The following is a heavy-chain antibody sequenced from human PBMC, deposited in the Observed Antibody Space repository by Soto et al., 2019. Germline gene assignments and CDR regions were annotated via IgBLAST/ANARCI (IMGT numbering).Heavy chain of an antibody. CDR3: ARGRYGRYYYYGMDV. V-gene: IGHV1-69*13. CDR1: GGTYSSYA. Sequence: ASVKVSCTASGGTYSSYAISWVRQAPGQGLEWMGGIIPIFGTANYAQKFQGRVTITADESTSTAYMELSSLRSEDTAVYYCARGRYGRYYYYGMDVWGQGTTVTVSS. J-gene: IGHJ6*02. D-gene: IGHD1-1*01. CDR2: IIPIFGTA.